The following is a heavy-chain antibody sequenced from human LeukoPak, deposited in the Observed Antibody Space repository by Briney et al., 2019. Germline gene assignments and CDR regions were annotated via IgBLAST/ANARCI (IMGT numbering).Heavy chain of an antibody. D-gene: IGHD1-1*01. CDR3: ARAPQTGTAFDP. J-gene: IGHJ5*02. CDR1: GGSISSYY. Sequence: SETLSLTCTVSGGSISSYYWSWIRQPPGKGLEWIGYIYYSGSTNYNPSLKSRVTISVDTSKNQFSLKLSSVTAADTAVYYCARAPQTGTAFDPWGQGTLVTVSS. V-gene: IGHV4-59*01. CDR2: IYYSGST.